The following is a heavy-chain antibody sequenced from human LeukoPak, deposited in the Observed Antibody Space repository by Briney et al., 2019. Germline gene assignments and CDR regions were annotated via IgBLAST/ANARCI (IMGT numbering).Heavy chain of an antibody. J-gene: IGHJ4*02. CDR1: GGSFTGYY. CDR2: INHTGNT. V-gene: IGHV4-34*01. Sequence: PSETLSPTCSVDGGSFTGYYWTWIRQPPGKGLEWIGEINHTGNTNYNPSLKSRVTLSIDMSKKQFSLHLTSLTAADTAVYYCARITGYGGGSLRYWGQGTLVAISS. D-gene: IGHD4-23*01. CDR3: ARITGYGGGSLRY.